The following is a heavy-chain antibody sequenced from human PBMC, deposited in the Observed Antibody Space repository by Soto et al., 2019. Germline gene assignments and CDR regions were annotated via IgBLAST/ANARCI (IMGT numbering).Heavy chain of an antibody. CDR2: VYYNGIT. CDR1: GGSINNHY. CDR3: TRANWYSEY. Sequence: PSETLSLTCTVSGGSINNHYWSWIRQPPGKGLEWLGYVYYNGITNYNPSLKSRVTMSVDTSKNQLSLSLTSLTAADTAIYYCTRANWYSEYWGQRTLVTGSS. J-gene: IGHJ4*02. D-gene: IGHD7-27*01. V-gene: IGHV4-59*11.